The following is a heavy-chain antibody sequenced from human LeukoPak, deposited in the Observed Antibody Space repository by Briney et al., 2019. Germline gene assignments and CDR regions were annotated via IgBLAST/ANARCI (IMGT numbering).Heavy chain of an antibody. D-gene: IGHD6-13*01. CDR3: ARDLAGIWAFDI. CDR1: GFTFSSYA. J-gene: IGHJ3*02. Sequence: GGSLRLSCAASGFTFSSYAMSWVRQAPGKGLEWVSAISGSGGSTYYADSVKGRFTISRDNSKNTLYLQMNSLRAEDTAVYYCARDLAGIWAFDIWGQGTMVTVSS. CDR2: ISGSGGST. V-gene: IGHV3-23*01.